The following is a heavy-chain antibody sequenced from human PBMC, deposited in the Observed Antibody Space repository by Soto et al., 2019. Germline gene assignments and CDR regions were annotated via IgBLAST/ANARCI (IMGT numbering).Heavy chain of an antibody. CDR1: GFTFSSYG. J-gene: IGHJ5*02. CDR2: ISYDGSNK. D-gene: IGHD2-2*01. Sequence: PGGSLRLSCAASGFTFSSYGMHWVRQAPGKGLEWVAVISYDGSNKYYADSVKGRFTISRDNSKNTLYLQMNSLRAEATAVYYCAKRLMVVPASPAWFDPWGQGTLVTVSS. CDR3: AKRLMVVPASPAWFDP. V-gene: IGHV3-30*18.